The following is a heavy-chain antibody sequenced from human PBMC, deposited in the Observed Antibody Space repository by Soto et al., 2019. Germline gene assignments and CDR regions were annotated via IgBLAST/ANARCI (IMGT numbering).Heavy chain of an antibody. CDR1: GFTFSSYG. D-gene: IGHD1-20*01. Sequence: GGSLSLSCAASGFTFSSYGMHWVRQAPGKGLEWVAVISYDGSNKYYADSVKGRFTISRDNSKNTLYLQMNSLRAEDTAVYYCARDKITGILDYWGQGTLVTVSS. J-gene: IGHJ4*02. CDR3: ARDKITGILDY. V-gene: IGHV3-30*03. CDR2: ISYDGSNK.